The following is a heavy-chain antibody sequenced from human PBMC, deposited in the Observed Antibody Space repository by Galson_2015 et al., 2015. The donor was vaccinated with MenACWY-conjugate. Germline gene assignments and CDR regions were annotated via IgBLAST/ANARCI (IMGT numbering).Heavy chain of an antibody. CDR1: GYTFTSYY. D-gene: IGHD3-22*01. J-gene: IGHJ3*02. V-gene: IGHV1-46*03. CDR2: INPSGGST. CDR3: ARGGTYYYDGSGYSEPHDAFDI. Sequence: SVKVSCKASGYTFTSYYMHWVRQAPGQGLEWMGIINPSGGSTSYAQKFQGRVTMTRDTSTSTVYMELSSLRSEDTAVYYCARGGTYYYDGSGYSEPHDAFDIWGQGTMVTVSS.